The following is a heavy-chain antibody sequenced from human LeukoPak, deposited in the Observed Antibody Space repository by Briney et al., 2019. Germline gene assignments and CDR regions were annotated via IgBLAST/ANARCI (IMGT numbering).Heavy chain of an antibody. CDR2: IWYDGSNK. Sequence: GGSLRLSCAASGFTFSSYGMHRVRQAPGKGLEWVAVIWYDGSNKYYADSVKGRFTISRDNAKNSLYLQMDSLRAEDTAVYYCARGNYYCGGDCYTAEYFQHWGQGTLVTVSS. CDR1: GFTFSSYG. CDR3: ARGNYYCGGDCYTAEYFQH. D-gene: IGHD2-21*02. V-gene: IGHV3-33*01. J-gene: IGHJ1*01.